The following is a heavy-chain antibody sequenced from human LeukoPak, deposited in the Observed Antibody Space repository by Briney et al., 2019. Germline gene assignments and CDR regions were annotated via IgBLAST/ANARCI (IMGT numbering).Heavy chain of an antibody. CDR2: ISSSGSTI. CDR3: ARSEGYVWGSYSSPGDAFDI. J-gene: IGHJ3*02. Sequence: PGGSLRLSCAASGFTFSDYYMSWIRQAPGKGLEWVSYISSSGSTIYYADSVKGRFTISRDNAKNSLYLQMNSLRAEDTAVYYCARSEGYVWGSYSSPGDAFDIWGLGTMVTVSS. D-gene: IGHD3-16*02. CDR1: GFTFSDYY. V-gene: IGHV3-11*01.